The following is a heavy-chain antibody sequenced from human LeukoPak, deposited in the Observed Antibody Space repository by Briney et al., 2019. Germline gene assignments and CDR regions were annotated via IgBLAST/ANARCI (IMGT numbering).Heavy chain of an antibody. CDR1: GFTFSSYA. CDR3: ARDRTVVTPRGWFDP. CDR2: ISGSGGST. Sequence: GGSLRLSCAASGFTFSSYAMSWVRQAPGEGLEWVSAISGSGGSTYYADSVKGRFTISRDNSKNTLYLQMNSLRAEDTAVYYCARDRTVVTPRGWFDPWGQGTLVTVSS. J-gene: IGHJ5*02. D-gene: IGHD4-23*01. V-gene: IGHV3-23*01.